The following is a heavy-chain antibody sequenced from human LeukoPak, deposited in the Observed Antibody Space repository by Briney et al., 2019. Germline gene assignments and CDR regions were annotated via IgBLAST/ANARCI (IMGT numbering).Heavy chain of an antibody. D-gene: IGHD3-22*01. CDR1: GFIFSDYY. CDR2: ISRSGSPI. Sequence: GGSLRLSCAASGFIFSDYYMSWIRQAPGKGLEWLSYISRSGSPIYYADSVKGRFTISRDNAKNSLYLQMNSLRVEDTAVYYCARDVDYNYDGTAYYSFQHWGQGTLVTVSS. J-gene: IGHJ1*01. CDR3: ARDVDYNYDGTAYYSFQH. V-gene: IGHV3-11*04.